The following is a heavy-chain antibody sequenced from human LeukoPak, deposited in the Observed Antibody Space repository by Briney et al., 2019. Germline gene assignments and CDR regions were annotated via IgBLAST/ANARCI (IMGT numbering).Heavy chain of an antibody. D-gene: IGHD3-22*01. CDR3: ARGASSGYYYDRFGY. Sequence: GGSLRLSCAASGFTFSSYAMHWVRQAPGKGLEYVSAISSNGGSTYYANSVKGRFTISRDNSKNTLYLQMGSLRAEDMAVYYCARGASSGYYYDRFGYWGQGTLVTVSS. V-gene: IGHV3-64*01. CDR1: GFTFSSYA. J-gene: IGHJ4*02. CDR2: ISSNGGST.